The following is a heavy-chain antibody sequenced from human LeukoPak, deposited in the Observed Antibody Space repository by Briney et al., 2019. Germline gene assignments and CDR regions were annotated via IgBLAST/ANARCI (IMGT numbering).Heavy chain of an antibody. Sequence: SETLSLTCTVSGGSISSYYWSWIRQPPGKGLEWIGYIYYSGSTNYNPSLKSRVTISVDTSKNQFSLKLSSVTAADTAVYYCARGCVVVPAATYFDYWGQGTLVTVSS. CDR1: GGSISSYY. J-gene: IGHJ4*02. D-gene: IGHD2-2*01. CDR3: ARGCVVVPAATYFDY. V-gene: IGHV4-59*01. CDR2: IYYSGST.